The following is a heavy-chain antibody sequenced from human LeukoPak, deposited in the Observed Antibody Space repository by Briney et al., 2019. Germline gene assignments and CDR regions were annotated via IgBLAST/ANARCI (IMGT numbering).Heavy chain of an antibody. CDR3: ARDQFSVRGVIWDY. Sequence: SETLSLTCTVSGYSISSGYYWGWIRQPPGKGLEWIGSIYHSGSTYYNPSLKSRVTISVDTSKNQFSLQLSSVTAADTAVYYCARDQFSVRGVIWDYWGQGTLVTVSS. J-gene: IGHJ4*02. CDR1: GYSISSGYY. V-gene: IGHV4-38-2*02. D-gene: IGHD3-10*01. CDR2: IYHSGST.